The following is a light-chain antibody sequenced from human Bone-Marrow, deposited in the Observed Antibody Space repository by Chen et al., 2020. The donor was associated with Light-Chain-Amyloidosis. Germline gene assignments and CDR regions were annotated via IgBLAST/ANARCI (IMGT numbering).Light chain of an antibody. Sequence: QYALTQPASVSGSPGQPITISCTGTSSDVGGDNHVSWYQQHPDKAPTLMIYEVTNRPSWVPDRFSGSKSDNTASLTISGLQTEDEADYFCSSYTITNTLVFGSGTRVTVL. CDR1: SSDVGGDNH. CDR2: EVT. J-gene: IGLJ1*01. V-gene: IGLV2-14*01. CDR3: SSYTITNTLV.